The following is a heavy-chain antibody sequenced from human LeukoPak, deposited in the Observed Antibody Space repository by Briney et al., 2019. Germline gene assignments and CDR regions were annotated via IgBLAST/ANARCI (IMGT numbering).Heavy chain of an antibody. Sequence: GGSLRLSCVGSGFTFSLYDMNWVRQAPGKGLEWVSEITSGSSIQHYADSVKGRSTISRDDAKNTLILQMSSLRSEDTAVYFCARDGDYADFPFDYWGQGTLVTVSS. D-gene: IGHD4-17*01. V-gene: IGHV3-48*03. J-gene: IGHJ4*02. CDR2: ITSGSSIQ. CDR1: GFTFSLYD. CDR3: ARDGDYADFPFDY.